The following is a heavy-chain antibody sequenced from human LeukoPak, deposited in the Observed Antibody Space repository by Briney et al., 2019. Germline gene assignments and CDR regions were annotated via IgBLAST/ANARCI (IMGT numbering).Heavy chain of an antibody. V-gene: IGHV4-59*01. CDR3: ARDGGKWLPSNAFDR. CDR2: IDFSGST. Sequence: SETLSLTCTVSGDSISCYFWNWIRQPPGKGLEWIGYIDFSGSTTYNPSLKSRVTMSVDTSKNQFSLKLNSVTAADTAIYYCARDGGKWLPSNAFDRWGQGTMVIVSS. CDR1: GDSISCYF. J-gene: IGHJ3*02. D-gene: IGHD5-24*01.